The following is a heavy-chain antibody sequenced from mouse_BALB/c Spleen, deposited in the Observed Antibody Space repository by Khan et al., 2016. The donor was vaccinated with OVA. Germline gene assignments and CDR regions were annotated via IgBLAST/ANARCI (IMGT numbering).Heavy chain of an antibody. CDR3: VRDGAYHRNDGWFAY. CDR1: GYTFTSYT. V-gene: IGHV1-4*01. D-gene: IGHD2-14*01. Sequence: VQLQESGAELARPGASVKMSCKASGYTFTSYTIHWIKKRPGQGLEWIGYINPSNGYTNYKQKFKDKATLTTDKSSTTAYLQLSSLTSDDSAVYNCVRDGAYHRNDGWFAYWGQGTLVTVSA. J-gene: IGHJ3*01. CDR2: INPSNGYT.